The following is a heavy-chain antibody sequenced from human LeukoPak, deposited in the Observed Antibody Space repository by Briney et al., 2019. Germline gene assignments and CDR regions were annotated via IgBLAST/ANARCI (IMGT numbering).Heavy chain of an antibody. J-gene: IGHJ3*02. CDR2: ISYDGSNK. V-gene: IGHV3-30-3*01. CDR3: ARGVRYCSSTSCYFRAFDI. D-gene: IGHD2-2*01. CDR1: GFTFSSYA. Sequence: PGGSLRLSCAASGFTFSSYAMHWVRPAPGKGLERVAVISYDGSNKYYADPVKGRFTISRDNSKTTLYLQMNSLRAEDRAVYYCARGVRYCSSTSCYFRAFDIWRQGTMVTVSS.